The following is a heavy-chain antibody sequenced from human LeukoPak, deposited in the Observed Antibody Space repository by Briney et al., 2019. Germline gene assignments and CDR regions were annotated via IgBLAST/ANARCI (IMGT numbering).Heavy chain of an antibody. CDR3: ARDGGWLQYIDY. CDR2: ISSSNSFI. Sequence: PGGSLRLSCAASGFSFTPYSMNWVRQAPGKGLEWVSSISSSNSFIYYADSVKGRFTISRDNAKNSLYLQMNSLRAEDTAVYYCARDGGWLQYIDYWGQGTLVTVSS. J-gene: IGHJ4*02. CDR1: GFSFTPYS. V-gene: IGHV3-21*01. D-gene: IGHD5-24*01.